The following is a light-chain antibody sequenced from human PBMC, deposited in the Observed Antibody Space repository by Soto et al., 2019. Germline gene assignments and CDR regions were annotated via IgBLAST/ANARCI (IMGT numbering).Light chain of an antibody. CDR2: DVS. J-gene: IGKJ5*01. CDR3: QQLFDYTIT. CDR1: QSINNL. V-gene: IGKV1-5*01. Sequence: VQMTQSPSTLSASVGDRVTITCRDSQSINNLLAWYQQKPGKAPKFXIYDVSTLESGVLSRFSGSGSGTDFTRTISSLQPEDFATYYCQQLFDYTITFGQGTRLEIK.